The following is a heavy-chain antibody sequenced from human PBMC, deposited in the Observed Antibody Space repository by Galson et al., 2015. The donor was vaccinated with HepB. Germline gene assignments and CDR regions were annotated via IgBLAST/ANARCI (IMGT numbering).Heavy chain of an antibody. CDR3: ARFDSSGSRYYYYGMDV. J-gene: IGHJ6*02. CDR1: GYSFTSYW. V-gene: IGHV5-10-1*01. Sequence: QSGAEVKKPGESLRISCKGSGYSFTSYWISWVRQMPGKGLEWMGRIDPSDSYTNYSPSFQGHVTISADKSISTAYLQWSSLKASDTAMYYCARFDSSGSRYYYYGMDVWGQGTTVTVSS. CDR2: IDPSDSYT. D-gene: IGHD3-22*01.